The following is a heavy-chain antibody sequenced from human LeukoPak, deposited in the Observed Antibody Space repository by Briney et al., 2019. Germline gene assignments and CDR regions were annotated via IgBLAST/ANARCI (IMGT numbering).Heavy chain of an antibody. J-gene: IGHJ4*02. D-gene: IGHD3-22*01. Sequence: PSETVSLTCTVSGGSISSGDYYWSWIRQPAGKGLEWIGYINYSGSTYYNPSLKSRVTISVDTSKNQFSLKLSSVTAADTAVYYCARLYYYGSSGYPLYYFDYWGQGTLVTVSS. V-gene: IGHV4-30-4*01. CDR2: INYSGST. CDR1: GGSISSGDYY. CDR3: ARLYYYGSSGYPLYYFDY.